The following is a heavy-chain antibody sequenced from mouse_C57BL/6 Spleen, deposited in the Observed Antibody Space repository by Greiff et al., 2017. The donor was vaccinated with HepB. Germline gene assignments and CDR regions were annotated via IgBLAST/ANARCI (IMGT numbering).Heavy chain of an antibody. CDR1: GFTFSSYA. CDR3: TSDAGSFAY. V-gene: IGHV5-9-1*02. CDR2: ISSGGDYI. J-gene: IGHJ3*01. Sequence: DVKLQESGEGLVKPGGSLKLSCAASGFTFSSYAMSWVRQTPEKRLEWVAYISSGGDYIYYADTVKGRFTISRDNARNTLYLQMSSLKSEDTAMYYCTSDAGSFAYWGQGTLVTVSA.